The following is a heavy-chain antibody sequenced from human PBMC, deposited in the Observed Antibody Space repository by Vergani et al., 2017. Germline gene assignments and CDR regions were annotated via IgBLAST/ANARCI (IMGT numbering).Heavy chain of an antibody. Sequence: EVQLLESGGGLVQPGGSLRLSCAASGFTFSSYAMSWVRQAPGKGLEWVSAISGSGGSTYYADSVKGRFTISRDNSKNTLDLQMNSLRAEDTAVYYCAKMYLTGPRGVEPGDDAFDIWGQGTMVTVSS. CDR1: GFTFSSYA. CDR2: ISGSGGST. V-gene: IGHV3-23*01. CDR3: AKMYLTGPRGVEPGDDAFDI. J-gene: IGHJ3*02. D-gene: IGHD1-20*01.